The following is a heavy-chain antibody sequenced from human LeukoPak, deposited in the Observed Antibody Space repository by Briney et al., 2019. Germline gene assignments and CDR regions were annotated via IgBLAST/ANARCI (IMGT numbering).Heavy chain of an antibody. D-gene: IGHD3-3*01. J-gene: IGHJ6*03. CDR3: ARASYPGFDYYYYMDV. CDR2: ISYDGSNK. V-gene: IGHV3-30-3*01. Sequence: PGGSLRLSCAASGFTFSNYYMSWIRQAPGKGLEWVAVISYDGSNKYYADSVKGRFTISRDNSKNTLYLQMNSLRAEDTAVYYCARASYPGFDYYYYMDVWGKGTTVTVSS. CDR1: GFTFSNYY.